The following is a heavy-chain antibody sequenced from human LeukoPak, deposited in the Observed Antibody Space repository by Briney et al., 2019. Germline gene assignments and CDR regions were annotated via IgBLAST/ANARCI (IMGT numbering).Heavy chain of an antibody. CDR2: IYYSGST. D-gene: IGHD6-19*01. J-gene: IGHJ5*02. CDR1: GGSISSYY. CDR3: ARSKIAVAGTRGHNWFDP. Sequence: SETLSLTCTVSGGSISSYYWSWIRQPPGKGLEWIGYIYYSGSTNYNPSLKSRVTISVDTPKNQFSLKLSSVTAADTAVYYCARSKIAVAGTRGHNWFDPWGQGTLVTVSS. V-gene: IGHV4-59*01.